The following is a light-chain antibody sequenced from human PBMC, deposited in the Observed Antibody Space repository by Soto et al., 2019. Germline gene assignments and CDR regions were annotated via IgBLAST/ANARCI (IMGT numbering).Light chain of an antibody. CDR2: GAS. V-gene: IGKV3-20*01. J-gene: IGKJ2*01. CDR1: QSVISDY. CDR3: QQYGSSVFT. Sequence: ETVLTQSPGTLSLSPGETATLSCRASQSVISDYLAWYQQKPDQAPRLVIYGASGRAAGIPDRFNGSGSGTDFTLTISRLEPEDFAMHYCQQYGSSVFTFGQGTKLEIK.